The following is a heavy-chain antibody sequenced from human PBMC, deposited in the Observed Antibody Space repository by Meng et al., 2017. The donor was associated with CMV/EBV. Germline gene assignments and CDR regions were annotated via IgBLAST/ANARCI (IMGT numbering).Heavy chain of an antibody. V-gene: IGHV3-13*01. J-gene: IGHJ6*02. CDR2: IGTAGDT. CDR1: GLTFSSYD. D-gene: IGHD2-2*01. CDR3: ARGSSTSSGGVYYYYGMDV. Sequence: GESLKISCAASGLTFSSYDMNWVRQATGKGLEWVSAIGTAGDTYYPGSVKGRFTISRENAKNSLYLQMNSLRAGDTAVYYCARGSSTSSGGVYYYYGMDVWGQGTTVTVSS.